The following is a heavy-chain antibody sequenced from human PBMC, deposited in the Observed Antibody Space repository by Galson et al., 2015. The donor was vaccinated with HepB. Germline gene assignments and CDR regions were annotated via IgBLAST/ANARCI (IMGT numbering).Heavy chain of an antibody. D-gene: IGHD3-9*01. CDR1: GGSFSGYY. CDR2: INYGGTP. CDR3: ARRLYLNGYYSGS. J-gene: IGHJ5*02. V-gene: IGHV4-34*01. Sequence: SETLSLTCAVYGGSFSGYYWSWIRQAPGKGLEWIGEINYGGTPHYNPSLKSRVTISVDTSKNQFSLKLSSVTAADTAVYYCARRLYLNGYYSGSWGQGTLVTVSS.